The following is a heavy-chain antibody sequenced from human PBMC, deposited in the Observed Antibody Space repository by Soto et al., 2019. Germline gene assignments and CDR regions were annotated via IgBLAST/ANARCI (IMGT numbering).Heavy chain of an antibody. CDR3: ARENRDYDSKYGMDV. D-gene: IGHD3-22*01. V-gene: IGHV4-30-2*01. J-gene: IGHJ6*02. CDR1: GGSISSGGYS. CDR2: IYHSGST. Sequence: QLQLQESGSGLVKPSQTLSLTCAVSGGSISSGGYSWSWIRQPPGKGLEWIGYIYHSGSTYYNPSLKSRVTISVDRSKNQFSLKLSSVTAADTAVYYCARENRDYDSKYGMDVWGQGTTVTVSS.